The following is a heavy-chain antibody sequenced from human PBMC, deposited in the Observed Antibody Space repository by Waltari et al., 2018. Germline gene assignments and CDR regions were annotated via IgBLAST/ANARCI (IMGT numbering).Heavy chain of an antibody. V-gene: IGHV3-23*04. D-gene: IGHD1-26*01. J-gene: IGHJ3*02. Sequence: EVQLVESGGGLVQPGGSLRLSCAASGFTFSSYAMSWVRQAPGKGLEWVSAMSGSGGSTYYADSVKGRFTISRDNSKNTLYLQMNSLRAEDTAVYYCAKSDLRIVGATNAFDIWGQGTMVTVSS. CDR3: AKSDLRIVGATNAFDI. CDR2: MSGSGGST. CDR1: GFTFSSYA.